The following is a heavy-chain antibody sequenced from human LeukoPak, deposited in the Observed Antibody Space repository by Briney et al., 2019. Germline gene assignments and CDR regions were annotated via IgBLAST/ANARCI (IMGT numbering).Heavy chain of an antibody. CDR3: AKDGSRLEGLPIDY. Sequence: PGGSLRLSCAASGFTFSSYGMHWVRQAPGKGLEWVAFIRYDGSNKYYADSMKGRFTISRDNSKNTLYLQMNSLRAEDTAVYYCAKDGSRLEGLPIDYWGQGTLVTVSS. CDR1: GFTFSSYG. D-gene: IGHD3/OR15-3a*01. V-gene: IGHV3-30*02. CDR2: IRYDGSNK. J-gene: IGHJ4*02.